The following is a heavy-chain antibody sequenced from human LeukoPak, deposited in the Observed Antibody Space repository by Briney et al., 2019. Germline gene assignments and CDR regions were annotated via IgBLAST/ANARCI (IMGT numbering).Heavy chain of an antibody. D-gene: IGHD6-19*01. Sequence: ASVKVSCKASGFTFTSSAMQWVRQARGQRLEWIGWIVVGSGNTNYAQKLQERVTITRDMSTSTAYMELSSLRSEDTAVYYCAAVRGSGLYYFDYWGQGTLVTVSS. J-gene: IGHJ4*02. CDR2: IVVGSGNT. CDR3: AAVRGSGLYYFDY. CDR1: GFTFTSSA. V-gene: IGHV1-58*02.